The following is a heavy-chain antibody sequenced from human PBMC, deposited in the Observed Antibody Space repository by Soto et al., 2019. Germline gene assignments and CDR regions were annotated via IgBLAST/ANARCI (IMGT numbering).Heavy chain of an antibody. Sequence: GGSLRLSCAASGFTFSSYGMHWVRQAPGKGLVWVSTISSSGDSAYYADSVKGRFTISRDNSKNTLYLQMNSLRAEDTAVYYCAKDRSTYYLVPPFDPWGQGTLVTVSS. CDR3: AKDRSTYYLVPPFDP. CDR1: GFTFSSYG. CDR2: ISSSGDSA. D-gene: IGHD3-10*01. V-gene: IGHV3-23*01. J-gene: IGHJ5*02.